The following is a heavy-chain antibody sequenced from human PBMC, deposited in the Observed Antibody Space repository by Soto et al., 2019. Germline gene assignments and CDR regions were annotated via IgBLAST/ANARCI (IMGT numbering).Heavy chain of an antibody. Sequence: SVKVSCKASGGTFSSYAISWVRQAPVQGLEWMGGIIPIFGTANYAQKFQGRVTITADESTSTAYMELSSLRSEDTAAYYCARGRIQLWSPFDYWGQGTLVTVSS. D-gene: IGHD5-18*01. CDR1: GGTFSSYA. CDR3: ARGRIQLWSPFDY. J-gene: IGHJ4*02. V-gene: IGHV1-69*13. CDR2: IIPIFGTA.